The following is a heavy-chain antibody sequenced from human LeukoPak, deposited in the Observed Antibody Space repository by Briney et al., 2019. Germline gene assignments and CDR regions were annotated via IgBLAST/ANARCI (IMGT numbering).Heavy chain of an antibody. CDR3: GYCSSTSCP. D-gene: IGHD2-2*01. CDR2: IYYSGST. J-gene: IGHJ5*02. V-gene: IGHV4-39*07. CDR1: GGSISSSSYY. Sequence: PSETLSLTCTVSGGSISSSSYYWGWIRQPPGKGLEWIGSIYYSGSTYYNPSLKSRVTISVDTSKNQFSLKLSSVTAADTAVYYCGYCSSTSCPWGQGTLVTVSS.